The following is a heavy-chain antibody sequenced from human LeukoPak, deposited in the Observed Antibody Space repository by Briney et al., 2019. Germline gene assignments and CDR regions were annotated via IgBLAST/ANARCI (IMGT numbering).Heavy chain of an antibody. CDR3: ATTMVRGVIFPFDY. CDR1: GFTFSSYA. V-gene: IGHV3-30*04. Sequence: PGGSLRLSCAASGFTFSSYAMHWVRQAPGKGLEWVAVISYDGSNKYYADSVKGRFTISRDNSKNTLYLQMNSLRAEDTAVYYCATTMVRGVIFPFDYWGQGTLVTVSS. J-gene: IGHJ4*02. CDR2: ISYDGSNK. D-gene: IGHD3-10*01.